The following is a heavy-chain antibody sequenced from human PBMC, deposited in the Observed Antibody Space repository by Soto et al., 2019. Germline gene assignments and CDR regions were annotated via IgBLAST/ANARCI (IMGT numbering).Heavy chain of an antibody. CDR1: GFTFSSYS. D-gene: IGHD2-15*01. CDR2: ISSSSSYI. CDR3: ARAYSGRLPLRAEYYYALDV. Sequence: RGPLRLSCAASGFTFSSYSMNWVRQAPGKGLEWVSSISSSSSYIYYADSVKGRFTISRDNAKNSLYLQMNSLRAEDTAVYYRARAYSGRLPLRAEYYYALDVWGQGTMVTVPS. J-gene: IGHJ6*02. V-gene: IGHV3-21*01.